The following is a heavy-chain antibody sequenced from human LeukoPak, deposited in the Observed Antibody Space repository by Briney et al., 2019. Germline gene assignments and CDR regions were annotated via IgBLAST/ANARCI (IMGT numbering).Heavy chain of an antibody. CDR1: GFVFNTYG. CDR2: VSLDGGTQ. CDR3: AGTVTVGQLDY. V-gene: IGHV3-30*02. J-gene: IGHJ4*02. Sequence: PGGSLRLSCATFGFVFNTYGMHWVRQAPGKGLEWVAFVSLDGGTQNYADSVKGRFTISRDNSKNTLYLQMNSLRAEDTAVYYCAGTVTVGQLDYWGQGTLVTVSS. D-gene: IGHD4-11*01.